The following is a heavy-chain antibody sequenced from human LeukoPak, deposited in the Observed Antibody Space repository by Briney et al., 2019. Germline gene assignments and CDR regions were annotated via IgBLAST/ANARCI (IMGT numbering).Heavy chain of an antibody. Sequence: GGSLRLSCAASRFTFSSSVMYWVCQAPGRGLEWVAVISYDGSNKYYADSVKGRFTISRDNSKNTLYLQMNSLRAEDTAVYYCARQTTTVTSHFDYWGQGTLVTVSS. D-gene: IGHD4-17*01. J-gene: IGHJ4*02. CDR1: RFTFSSSV. CDR3: ARQTTTVTSHFDY. CDR2: ISYDGSNK. V-gene: IGHV3-30-3*01.